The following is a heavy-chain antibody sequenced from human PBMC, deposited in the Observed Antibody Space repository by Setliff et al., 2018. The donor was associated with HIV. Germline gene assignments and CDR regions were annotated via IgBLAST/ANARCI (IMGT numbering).Heavy chain of an antibody. CDR2: MFRTGTS. J-gene: IGHJ5*02. CDR1: GYSIRSGYY. D-gene: IGHD3-10*01. CDR3: ARHRQISDWFDP. Sequence: SETLSLTCAVSGYSIRSGYYWGWIRQSPGKGLEWIGTMFRTGTSYYNPSLTSRVTISQDTSKNQFSLTMTSVTAADTAVYYCARHRQISDWFDPWGQGILVTVSS. V-gene: IGHV4-38-2*01.